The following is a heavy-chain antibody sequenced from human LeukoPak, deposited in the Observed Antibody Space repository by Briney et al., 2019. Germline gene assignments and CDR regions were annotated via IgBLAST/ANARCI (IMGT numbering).Heavy chain of an antibody. CDR1: GFTFSSYS. V-gene: IGHV3-21*01. D-gene: IGHD3-3*01. J-gene: IGHJ4*02. Sequence: GGSLRLSCAASGFTFSSYSMNWVRQAPGKGLEWVSSISSSSYIYYADSVKGRFTISRDNAKNSLYLQMNSLRAEDTAVYYCAGEADFWSGYYPFDYWGQGTLVTVSS. CDR3: AGEADFWSGYYPFDY. CDR2: ISSSSYI.